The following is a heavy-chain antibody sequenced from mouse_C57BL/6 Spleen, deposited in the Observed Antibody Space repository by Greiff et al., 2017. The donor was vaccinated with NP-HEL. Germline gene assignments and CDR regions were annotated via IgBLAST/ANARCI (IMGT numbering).Heavy chain of an antibody. CDR2: INPNNGGT. Sequence: EVQLQQSGPELVKPGASVKISCKASGYTFTDYYMNWVKQSHGKSLEWIGDINPNNGGTSYNQKFKGKATLTVDKSSSTAYMELRSLTSEDSAVYYCASRVSSYFDYWGQGTTLTVSS. D-gene: IGHD1-1*01. CDR1: GYTFTDYY. V-gene: IGHV1-26*01. J-gene: IGHJ2*01. CDR3: ASRVSSYFDY.